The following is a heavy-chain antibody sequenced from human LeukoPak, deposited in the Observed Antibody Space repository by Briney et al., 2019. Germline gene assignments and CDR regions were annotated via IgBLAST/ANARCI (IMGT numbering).Heavy chain of an antibody. CDR3: ARDRAGTYSYGYRELDY. CDR2: IKQDGSEK. D-gene: IGHD5-18*01. CDR1: GFTFSSYW. J-gene: IGHJ4*02. V-gene: IGHV3-7*01. Sequence: PGGSLRLSCAASGFTFSSYWMTWVRQAPGKGLEWVANIKQDGSEKYYVDSVKGRFTISRDNAKNTLYLQMNSLRAEDTAVYYCARDRAGTYSYGYRELDYWGQGTLVTVSS.